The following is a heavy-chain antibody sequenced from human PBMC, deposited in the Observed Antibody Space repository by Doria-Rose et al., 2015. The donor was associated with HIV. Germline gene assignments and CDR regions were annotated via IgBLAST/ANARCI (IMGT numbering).Heavy chain of an antibody. J-gene: IGHJ4*02. Sequence: QITLKESGPVLVKPTGTLTLTCTVSGVSLSSPGMGVSWIRQPPGKALEWLANIFSDDERSYKTSLQSRLNISRGXXKSXVVLTMTXMDPVDTATYYCARIKSSRWYHKYYFDFWGQGTLVIVSA. CDR1: GVSLSSPGMG. D-gene: IGHD6-13*01. CDR3: ARIKSSRWYHKYYFDF. V-gene: IGHV2-26*01. CDR2: IFSDDER.